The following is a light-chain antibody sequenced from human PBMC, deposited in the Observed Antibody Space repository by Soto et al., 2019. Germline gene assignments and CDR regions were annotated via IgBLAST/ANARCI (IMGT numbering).Light chain of an antibody. V-gene: IGKV1-12*01. CDR1: QGISSW. CDR3: QQANRLPLT. Sequence: DIQMTQSPSSVSASVGDRVTISCRASQGISSWLAWYQQKPGKAPSLLIYSASPWHSGVPSRFSGSGSGTDFTLTISSLQPEDFATYYCQQANRLPLTFGPGTKVDIK. CDR2: SAS. J-gene: IGKJ3*01.